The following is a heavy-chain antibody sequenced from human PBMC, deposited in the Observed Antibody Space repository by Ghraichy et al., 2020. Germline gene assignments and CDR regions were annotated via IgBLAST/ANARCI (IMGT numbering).Heavy chain of an antibody. CDR2: IYYSGST. CDR3: ARLMSSSSYTNWFDP. V-gene: IGHV4-59*01. D-gene: IGHD6-6*01. CDR1: GGSISNNY. J-gene: IGHJ5*02. Sequence: SETLSLTCSVSGGSISNNYWSWIRQPPGKGLEWIGYIYYSGSTNYNPSLKTRVTMSVDTSKNQFSLKLSSVTAADTDMYYCARLMSSSSYTNWFDPWGQGTLVTVSS.